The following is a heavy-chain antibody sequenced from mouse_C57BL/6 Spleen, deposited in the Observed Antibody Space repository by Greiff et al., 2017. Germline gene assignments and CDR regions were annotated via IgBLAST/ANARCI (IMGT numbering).Heavy chain of an antibody. CDR2: IYPRSGNT. J-gene: IGHJ3*01. D-gene: IGHD1-1*01. CDR1: GYTFTSYG. V-gene: IGHV1-81*01. CDR3: ARAGNYYGTSDWFAY. Sequence: VQLQESGAELARPGASVKLSCKASGYTFTSYGISWVKQRTGQGLEWIGEIYPRSGNTYYNEKFKGKATLTADKSSSTAYMELRSLTSEDSAVYFCARAGNYYGTSDWFAYWGQGTLVTVSA.